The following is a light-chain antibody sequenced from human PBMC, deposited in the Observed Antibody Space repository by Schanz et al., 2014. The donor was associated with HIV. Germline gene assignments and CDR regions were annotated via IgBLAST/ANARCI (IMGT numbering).Light chain of an antibody. J-gene: IGLJ3*02. CDR1: SSNIGADYD. CDR2: GND. CDR3: LSYDSSLSGSWV. Sequence: QSVLTQAPSVSGALGQRVTISCTGSSSNIGADYDVYWYQQFPGTAPKLLIYGNDIRPSGVPDRFSGSKSGTSASLAITGLQAEDEADYYCLSYDSSLSGSWVFGGGTKLTVL. V-gene: IGLV1-40*01.